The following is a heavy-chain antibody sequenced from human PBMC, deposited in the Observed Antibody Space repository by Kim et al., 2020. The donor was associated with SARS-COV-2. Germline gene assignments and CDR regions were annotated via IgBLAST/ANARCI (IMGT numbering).Heavy chain of an antibody. J-gene: IGHJ4*02. V-gene: IGHV1-46*01. CDR2: INPSGGST. CDR1: GYTFTSYY. D-gene: IGHD3-10*01. CDR3: ARAPYYDFWENYYGSGSYYTSPQTHFDY. Sequence: ASVKVSCKASGYTFTSYYMHWVRQAPGQGLEWMGIINPSGGSTSYAQKFQGRVTMTRDTSTSTVYMELSSLRSEDTAVYYCARAPYYDFWENYYGSGSYYTSPQTHFDYWGQGTLVTVSS.